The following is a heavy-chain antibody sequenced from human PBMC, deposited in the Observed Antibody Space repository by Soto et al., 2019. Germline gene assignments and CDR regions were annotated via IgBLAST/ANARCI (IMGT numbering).Heavy chain of an antibody. CDR1: GFTFSNFD. V-gene: IGHV3-23*01. J-gene: IGHJ4*02. Sequence: EVQLLESGGGLVQPGGSLRLSCAAAGFTFSNFDMSWVRQAPGQGLEWISVFSGSVTSTYSTFYADSVKGRFTISRDNSKNTLYLQMNSLRVEDTAIYYCAKSVPSGNAGPNDYWGQGTLVTVYS. D-gene: IGHD5-12*01. CDR3: AKSVPSGNAGPNDY. CDR2: FSGSVTST.